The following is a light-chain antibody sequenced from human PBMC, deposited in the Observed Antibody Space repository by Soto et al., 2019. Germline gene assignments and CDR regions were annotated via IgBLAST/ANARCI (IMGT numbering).Light chain of an antibody. Sequence: QSALTQPASVSGSPGQSITISCAGTSSDVGGYNYVSWYQQHPGKAPKLMIYEVSNRPSGVSTRVSGSKSGNTASLTISGLQAEAEADYYCTSYTSSITYVFGTGTKLTVL. CDR3: TSYTSSITYV. CDR1: SSDVGGYNY. CDR2: EVS. J-gene: IGLJ1*01. V-gene: IGLV2-14*01.